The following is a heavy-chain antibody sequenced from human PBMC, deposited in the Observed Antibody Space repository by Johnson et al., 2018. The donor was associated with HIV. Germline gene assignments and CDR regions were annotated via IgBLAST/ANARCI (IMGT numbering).Heavy chain of an antibody. V-gene: IGHV3-9*01. CDR3: ARDGRDLVTRGSVDV. Sequence: VQLVESGGGLVQPGRSLRLSCAASGFTFDDYAMHWVRQAPGKGLEWVSGISWNSGSIGYADSVKGRFTISRDNAKNSLYLQMNSLRPEDTAVYYCARDGRDLVTRGSVDVWGQGTVVTVSS. D-gene: IGHD5-18*01. CDR2: ISWNSGSI. CDR1: GFTFDDYA. J-gene: IGHJ3*01.